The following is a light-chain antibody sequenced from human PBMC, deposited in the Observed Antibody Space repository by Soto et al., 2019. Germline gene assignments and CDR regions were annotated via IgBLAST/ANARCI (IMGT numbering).Light chain of an antibody. J-gene: IGKJ4*01. CDR1: QGIGIT. V-gene: IGKV3-15*01. Sequence: EIVMTQSPATLSVSPGERVTLSCRASQGIGITLAWYQQKPGQTPRLLIYGASTRATGIPARFSGSGSGTEFTLTISRLEPEDFAVYYCQQFSSYPLTFGGGTKVDIK. CDR3: QQFSSYPLT. CDR2: GAS.